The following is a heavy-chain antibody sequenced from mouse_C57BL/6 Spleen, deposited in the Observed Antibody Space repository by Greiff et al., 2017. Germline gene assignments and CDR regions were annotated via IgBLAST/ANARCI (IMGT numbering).Heavy chain of an antibody. Sequence: QVQLQQPGAELVKPGASVKLSCKASGYTFTSYWMHWVKQRPGRGLEWIGRIDPNSGGTKYNEKFKSKATLTVDKPSSTAYMPLSSLTSDDSAVYYCARWGYDGYYDAMDYWGQGTSVTVSS. CDR2: IDPNSGGT. CDR3: ARWGYDGYYDAMDY. D-gene: IGHD2-3*01. J-gene: IGHJ4*01. CDR1: GYTFTSYW. V-gene: IGHV1-72*01.